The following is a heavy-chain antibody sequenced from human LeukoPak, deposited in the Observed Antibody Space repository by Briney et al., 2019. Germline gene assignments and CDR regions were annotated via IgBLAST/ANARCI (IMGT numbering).Heavy chain of an antibody. D-gene: IGHD6-19*01. V-gene: IGHV3-7*01. CDR2: IKPDGSEK. J-gene: IGHJ4*01. CDR1: GFTFSTYW. Sequence: GGSLRLSCEAPGFTFSTYWMSWVRQAPGKGLEWVANIKPDGSEKYYADSVRGRVTASRDNTKNSLLLQMNSLRVEDSGVYYCARAGTGKWQWYLIDYWGQGILVTVSS. CDR3: ARAGTGKWQWYLIDY.